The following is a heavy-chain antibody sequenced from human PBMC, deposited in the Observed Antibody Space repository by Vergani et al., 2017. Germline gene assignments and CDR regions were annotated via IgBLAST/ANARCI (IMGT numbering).Heavy chain of an antibody. Sequence: QVQLVQSGAEVKKPGASVKVSCKSSGYTFTSYYMHWVRQAPGQGLEWMGIINHSGGSTSYAQKFQGRVTMTRDTSTSTVYMELSILRSEDTAVYYCARDLGGVVIIGAFDIWGQGTMVTVSS. CDR1: GYTFTSYY. CDR3: ARDLGGVVIIGAFDI. CDR2: INHSGGST. J-gene: IGHJ3*02. D-gene: IGHD3-3*01. V-gene: IGHV1-46*01.